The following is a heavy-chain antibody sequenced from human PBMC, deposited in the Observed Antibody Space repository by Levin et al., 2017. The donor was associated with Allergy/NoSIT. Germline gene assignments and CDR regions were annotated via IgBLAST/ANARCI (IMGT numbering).Heavy chain of an antibody. V-gene: IGHV3-30*04. Sequence: LSLTCAASGFTFSSYAMHWVRQAPGKGLEWVAVISYDGSNKYYADSVKGRFTISRDNSKNTLYLQMNSLRAEDTAVYYCARDGYSGSLGAFDIWGQGTMVTVSS. CDR3: ARDGYSGSLGAFDI. CDR1: GFTFSSYA. D-gene: IGHD1-26*01. J-gene: IGHJ3*02. CDR2: ISYDGSNK.